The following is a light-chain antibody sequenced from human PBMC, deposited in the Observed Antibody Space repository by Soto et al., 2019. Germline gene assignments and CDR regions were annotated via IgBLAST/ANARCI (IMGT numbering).Light chain of an antibody. CDR3: QQYNIWPYT. CDR1: QSVSSL. Sequence: IVLTQSPATLSVSPGERATLSCRASQSVSSLLAWYQQKPRQAPRLLIYDTSTRATGIPARSSGSGSGTDFTLTISSLQSEDFAIYYCQQYNIWPYTFGQGTKVDIK. J-gene: IGKJ2*01. CDR2: DTS. V-gene: IGKV3-15*01.